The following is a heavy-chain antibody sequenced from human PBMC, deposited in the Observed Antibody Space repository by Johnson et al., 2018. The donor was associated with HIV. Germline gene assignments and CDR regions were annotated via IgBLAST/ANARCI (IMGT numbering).Heavy chain of an antibody. CDR1: GITVSSNY. CDR2: IFSDGNT. J-gene: IGHJ3*02. D-gene: IGHD3-22*01. V-gene: IGHV3-66*01. Sequence: MLLVESGGGLVQPGGSLRLSCAASGITVSSNYMSWVRQAPGKGLEWVSVIFSDGNTYNADSVKGRFTISRDNYKNMLYLQMNSLRVEDTALYYCARAHYDSSGYLLKGGAFDIWGQGTMVTVSS. CDR3: ARAHYDSSGYLLKGGAFDI.